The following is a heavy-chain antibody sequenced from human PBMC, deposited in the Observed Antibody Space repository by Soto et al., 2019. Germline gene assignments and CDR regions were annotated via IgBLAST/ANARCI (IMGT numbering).Heavy chain of an antibody. J-gene: IGHJ6*02. Sequence: QVQLVQSGAEVKKPGASVKVSCKASGYTFGDYYIHWVRQAPGEGLECMGWISPNTGATYYAQKFQGWVSMTRDTSISTAYLDVTSLRSDDPAVYYCAKELYDNGPSGLDVWGQGTTVSVS. CDR3: AKELYDNGPSGLDV. CDR1: GYTFGDYY. CDR2: ISPNTGAT. V-gene: IGHV1-2*04. D-gene: IGHD3-22*01.